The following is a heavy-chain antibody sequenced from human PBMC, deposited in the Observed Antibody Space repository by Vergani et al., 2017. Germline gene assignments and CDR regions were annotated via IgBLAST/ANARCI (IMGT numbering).Heavy chain of an antibody. CDR2: INHSGST. J-gene: IGHJ5*02. Sequence: QVQLQQWGAGLLKPSETLSLTCAVYGGSFSGYYWSWIRQPPGKGLDWIGEINHSGSTYYNPSPKSRVTISVDTSKNQFSLKLSSLTAADTAVYYCVGNVVVTAIPSWFDPWGQGTLVTVSS. CDR3: VGNVVVTAIPSWFDP. V-gene: IGHV4-34*01. D-gene: IGHD2-21*02. CDR1: GGSFSGYY.